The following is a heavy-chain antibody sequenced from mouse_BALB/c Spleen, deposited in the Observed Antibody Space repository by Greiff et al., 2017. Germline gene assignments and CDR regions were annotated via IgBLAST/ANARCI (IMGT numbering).Heavy chain of an antibody. CDR2: IYPGNSDT. D-gene: IGHD2-1*01. J-gene: IGHJ4*01. V-gene: IGHV1-5*01. Sequence: VQLQQSGTVLARPGASVKMSCKASGYSFTSYWMHWVKQRPGQGLEWIGAIYPGNSDTSYNQKFKGKAKLTAVTSASTAYMELSSLTNEDSAVYYCTKEDYGNYRAMDYWGQGTSVTVSS. CDR3: TKEDYGNYRAMDY. CDR1: GYSFTSYW.